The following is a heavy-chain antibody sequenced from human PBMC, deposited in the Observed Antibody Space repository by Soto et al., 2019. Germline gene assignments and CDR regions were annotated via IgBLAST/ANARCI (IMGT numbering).Heavy chain of an antibody. CDR3: ARDRKQWLALDY. V-gene: IGHV4-30-2*01. D-gene: IGHD6-19*01. Sequence: LSLTCAVSGGSISSGGYSWNWIRQPPGKGLEWIGYIYHSGSTLYNPSLKSRVTISVDTSKNQFSLKLSSVTAADTAVYYCARDRKQWLALDYWGQGTLVTVSS. CDR2: IYHSGST. J-gene: IGHJ4*02. CDR1: GGSISSGGYS.